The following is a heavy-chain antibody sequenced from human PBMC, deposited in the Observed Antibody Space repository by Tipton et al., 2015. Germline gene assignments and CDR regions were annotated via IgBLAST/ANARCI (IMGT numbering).Heavy chain of an antibody. Sequence: GSLRLSCAASGFTVSDYWMSWVRQAPGKGLEWVSSIGRRGRTMYYADSVRGRFTISRGNTRNSLYLQMNSLRAEDTAVYYCGRGVDYWGQGTLVIVSS. CDR2: IGRRGRTM. CDR3: GRGVDY. CDR1: GFTVSDYW. V-gene: IGHV3-11*01. J-gene: IGHJ4*02.